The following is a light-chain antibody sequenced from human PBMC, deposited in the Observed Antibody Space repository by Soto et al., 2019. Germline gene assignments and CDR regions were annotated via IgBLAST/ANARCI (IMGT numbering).Light chain of an antibody. CDR3: HQYGSSPKT. J-gene: IGKJ1*01. Sequence: EIVLTQSPGTLSLSPGERATLSCRASQSFGSTYLAWYQQKPGQAPRLLIHGTSSRATGIPDRFSGSGSGTDFTLTISRLEPEDFAVYYCHQYGSSPKTFGQGTKVEIK. CDR1: QSFGSTY. CDR2: GTS. V-gene: IGKV3-20*01.